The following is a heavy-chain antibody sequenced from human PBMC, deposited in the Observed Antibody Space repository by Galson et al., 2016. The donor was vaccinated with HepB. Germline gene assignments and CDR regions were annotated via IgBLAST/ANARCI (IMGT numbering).Heavy chain of an antibody. D-gene: IGHD2-8*01. V-gene: IGHV3-33*01. CDR1: GFTFSNFA. J-gene: IGHJ6*04. CDR3: ARDPPQSNPKANYGIDV. CDR2: IWSDGSKK. Sequence: SLRLSCAASGFTFSNFAMNWVRQAPGKGLEWVTIIWSDGSKKYYADSVKGRFTISRDNSKNTLFLQMNNLRDGDTAVYYCARDPPQSNPKANYGIDVWGKGTTVTVSS.